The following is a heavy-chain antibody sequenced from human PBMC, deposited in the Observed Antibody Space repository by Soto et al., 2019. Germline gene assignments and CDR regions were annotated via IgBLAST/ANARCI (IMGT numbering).Heavy chain of an antibody. Sequence: TLSLTCTFSGVSISSGGYCLRGSGQHPGKGLGWMGYIYYSGSTYYNPSLKSRVTISVDTSKNQFSLKLSSVTAGDTAVYYCARHLGGSGSYTWFAPWGQGTLVTVS. CDR1: GVSISSGGYC. D-gene: IGHD3-10*01. CDR2: IYYSGST. V-gene: IGHV4-31*03. J-gene: IGHJ5*02. CDR3: ARHLGGSGSYTWFAP.